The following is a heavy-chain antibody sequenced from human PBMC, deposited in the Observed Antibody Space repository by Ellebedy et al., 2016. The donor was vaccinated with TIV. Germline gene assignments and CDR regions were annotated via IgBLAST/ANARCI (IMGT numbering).Heavy chain of an antibody. V-gene: IGHV1-2*02. CDR2: INPNSGGT. CDR3: ARSRPRYYDSSGYDY. CDR1: GYTFTGYY. Sequence: AASVNVSCKASGYTFTGYYMHWVRQAPGQGLEWMGWINPNSGGTNYAQKFQGRVTMTRDTSISTAYMELSRLRSDDTAVYYCARSRPRYYDSSGYDYWGQGTLVTVSS. D-gene: IGHD3-22*01. J-gene: IGHJ4*02.